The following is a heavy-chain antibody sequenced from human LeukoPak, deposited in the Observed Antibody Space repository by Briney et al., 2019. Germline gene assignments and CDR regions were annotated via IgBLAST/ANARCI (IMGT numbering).Heavy chain of an antibody. CDR3: ARGKGWFDP. V-gene: IGHV4-30-2*01. CDR1: GGSISSGGYS. CDR2: IYHSGST. Sequence: PSQTLSLTCVVSGGSISSGGYSWSWIRQPPGKGLEWIGYIYHSGSTYYNPSLKSRVTISVDRSKNQFSLKLSSVTAADTAVYYCARGKGWFDPWGQGTLVAVSS. J-gene: IGHJ5*02.